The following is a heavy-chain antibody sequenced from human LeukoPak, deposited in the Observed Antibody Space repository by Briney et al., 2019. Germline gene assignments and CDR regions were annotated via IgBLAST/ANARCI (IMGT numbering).Heavy chain of an antibody. CDR1: GYTFTSYD. V-gene: IGHV1-8*01. Sequence: ASVKVSCKVSGYTFTSYDINWVRQATGQGLEWMGWMNPNSGNTGYAQKFQGRVTMTRNTSISTAYMELSSLRSEDTAVYYCARKIAAAGTGFDYWGQGTLVTVSS. CDR3: ARKIAAAGTGFDY. J-gene: IGHJ4*02. CDR2: MNPNSGNT. D-gene: IGHD6-13*01.